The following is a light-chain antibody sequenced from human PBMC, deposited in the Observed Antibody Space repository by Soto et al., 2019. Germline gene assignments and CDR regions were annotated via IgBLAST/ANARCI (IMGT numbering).Light chain of an antibody. CDR3: QQYNNWPRT. J-gene: IGKJ1*01. Sequence: EVVMTHSPGTLSLSPGEGATLSCRASQSVSSSLAWYQQKAGQAPRLLIYAASTRATGIPARFSGSGSGTEFTLTISSLQSEDFAVYYCQQYNNWPRTFGQGTKVDIK. CDR1: QSVSSS. CDR2: AAS. V-gene: IGKV3-15*01.